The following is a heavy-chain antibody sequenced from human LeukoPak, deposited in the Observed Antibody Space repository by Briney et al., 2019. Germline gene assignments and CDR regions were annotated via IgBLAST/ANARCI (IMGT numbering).Heavy chain of an antibody. CDR2: IYSGGRT. CDR3: ATNCGCDCTTRV. Sequence: GGSLRLSCAASGFTFSSNYMSWVRQAPGKGLEWVSVIYSGGRTYYGDSVNGRFTISRDNSKNTLYLQMNSLRAEDTAVYYCATNCGCDCTTRVWVQGTLVTVSS. CDR1: GFTFSSNY. J-gene: IGHJ4*02. V-gene: IGHV3-66*01. D-gene: IGHD2-21*02.